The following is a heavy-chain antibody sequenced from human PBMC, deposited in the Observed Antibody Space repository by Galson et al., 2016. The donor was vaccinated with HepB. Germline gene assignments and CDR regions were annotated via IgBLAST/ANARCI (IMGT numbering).Heavy chain of an antibody. CDR1: GGSISSYY. V-gene: IGHV4-59*01. CDR3: GRGASYLDF. J-gene: IGHJ4*02. CDR2: IYYIGST. Sequence: TCTVSGGSISSYYWSWIRQPPGKGLEWIGFIYYIGSTNYNSTLKSRVTISVDTSKNQFSLELTSVTAADTAVYYCGRGASYLDFWGQGKLVTVSS.